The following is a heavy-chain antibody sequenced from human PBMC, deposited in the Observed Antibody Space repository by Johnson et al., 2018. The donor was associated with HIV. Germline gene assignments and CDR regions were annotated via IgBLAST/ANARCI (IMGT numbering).Heavy chain of an antibody. CDR3: ARDGMAATKANI. Sequence: QVQLVESGGGLVKPGGSLRLSCAASGLTFSSYGMHWVRQAPGKGLEWVAFIRYDGSNKYYADSVKGRFTISRDNSKNTLYLQMNSLRAEDTAVYYCARDGMAATKANIWGQGTMVTVSS. CDR1: GLTFSSYG. J-gene: IGHJ3*02. CDR2: IRYDGSNK. V-gene: IGHV3-30*02. D-gene: IGHD1-14*01.